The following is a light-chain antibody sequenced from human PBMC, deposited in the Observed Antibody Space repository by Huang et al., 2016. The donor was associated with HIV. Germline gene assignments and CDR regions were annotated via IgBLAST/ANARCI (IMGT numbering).Light chain of an antibody. Sequence: DIVMTQSPDSLAVSLGEMATINCKSSQSVLSGNNKNYLAWFQQKSGQPPKLLIYWASTRESGVPDRFSGSGSRTDVTLTINNLQPEDVAVYDCQQYFNPPVTFGPGTKVHVK. CDR2: WAS. CDR1: QSVLSGNNKNY. V-gene: IGKV4-1*01. CDR3: QQYFNPPVT. J-gene: IGKJ3*01.